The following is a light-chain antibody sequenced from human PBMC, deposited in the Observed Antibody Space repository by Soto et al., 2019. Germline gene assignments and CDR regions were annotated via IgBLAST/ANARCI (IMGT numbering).Light chain of an antibody. CDR1: ESVTSNQ. CDR2: GAF. Sequence: EIVLTQSPGTLSLSPGERATLSCRASESVTSNQLAWYQQKPGQAPRLLIYGAFIRASGIPDRFSGSGSGTDFTLTSSALEPEDVAGYYCQRYGTSRGTFGQGTKLEIK. V-gene: IGKV3-20*01. CDR3: QRYGTSRGT. J-gene: IGKJ2*01.